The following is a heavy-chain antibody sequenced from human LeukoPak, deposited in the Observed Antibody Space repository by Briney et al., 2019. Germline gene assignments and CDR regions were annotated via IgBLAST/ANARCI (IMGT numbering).Heavy chain of an antibody. CDR3: ARDSSSSWYWGDY. V-gene: IGHV3-33*08. CDR2: IWYDGSNK. D-gene: IGHD6-13*01. Sequence: GGSLRLSCAASGFTFSSYAMHWVRQAPGKGLEWVAVIWYDGSNKYYADSVKGRFTISRDNSKNTLYLQMNSLRAEDTAVYYCARDSSSSWYWGDYWGQGTLVTVSS. CDR1: GFTFSSYA. J-gene: IGHJ4*02.